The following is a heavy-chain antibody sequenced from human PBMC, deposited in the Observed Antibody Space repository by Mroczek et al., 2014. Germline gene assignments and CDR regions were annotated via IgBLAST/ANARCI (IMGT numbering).Heavy chain of an antibody. Sequence: QVQLQQWGPGLVKPSQTLSLTCTVSGGSISSGDYYWSWIRQPPGKGLEWIGYIYYSGSTYYNPSLKSRVTISVDTSKNQFSLKLSSVTAADTAVYYCARSGGVTIFGVVSYFDYWGQGTLVTVSS. CDR2: IYYSGST. CDR3: ARSGGVTIFGVVSYFDY. CDR1: GGSISSGDYY. J-gene: IGHJ4*02. V-gene: IGHV4-30-4*01. D-gene: IGHD3-3*01.